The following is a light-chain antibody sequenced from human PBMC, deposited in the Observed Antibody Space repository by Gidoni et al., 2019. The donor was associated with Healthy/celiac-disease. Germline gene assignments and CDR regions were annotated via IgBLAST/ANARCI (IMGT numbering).Light chain of an antibody. V-gene: IGKV1-39*01. J-gene: IGKJ4*01. Sequence: DIQMTQSPSSLSASVGDRVTITCRASQSISSYLNWYQQKPGKAPKLLIYAASSLQSGVPSRFSGSGSGTDFTLTISSLQPEEFATYYCQQSYSTPITFXGXTKVEIK. CDR1: QSISSY. CDR3: QQSYSTPIT. CDR2: AAS.